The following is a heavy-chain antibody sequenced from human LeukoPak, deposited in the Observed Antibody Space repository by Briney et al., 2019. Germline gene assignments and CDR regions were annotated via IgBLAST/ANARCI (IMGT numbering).Heavy chain of an antibody. D-gene: IGHD3-16*01. Sequence: GGSLRLSCVASGFIFSTSWVTWVRQAPGKGLEWVANIDKHGSGKYYVDSVKGRFAISRDYANNSVFLQMNSLRAEDTSVYYCARDGGWGYYDLWGQGTPVTVSS. J-gene: IGHJ4*02. CDR3: ARDGGWGYYDL. V-gene: IGHV3-7*01. CDR2: IDKHGSGK. CDR1: GFIFSTSW.